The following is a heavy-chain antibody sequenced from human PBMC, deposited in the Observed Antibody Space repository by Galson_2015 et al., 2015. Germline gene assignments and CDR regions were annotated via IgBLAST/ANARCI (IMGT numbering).Heavy chain of an antibody. CDR1: GFTFNTYG. CDR2: ISYDGNNK. Sequence: SLRLSCAASGFTFNTYGMHWVRQAPGKGLEWVAVISYDGNNKYYADSVKGRFTISRDNSKNTLYLQVISLRPEDTAVYYCGKVHDTLLGAFDILGQGTMVSVSS. D-gene: IGHD3-16*01. CDR3: GKVHDTLLGAFDI. V-gene: IGHV3-30*18. J-gene: IGHJ3*02.